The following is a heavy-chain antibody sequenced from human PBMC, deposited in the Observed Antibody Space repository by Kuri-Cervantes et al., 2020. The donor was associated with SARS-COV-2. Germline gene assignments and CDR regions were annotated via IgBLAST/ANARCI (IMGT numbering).Heavy chain of an antibody. CDR1: GFSLSTSGMC. Sequence: SGPTLVKPTQTLTQTCTFSGFSLSTSGMCVSWIRQPPGKALEWLARIDWDDDKYYSTSLKTRLTISKDTSKNQVVLTMTNTDPVDTATYYCARSTNPSSSGNWFDPWGQGTLVTVSS. CDR2: IDWDDDK. V-gene: IGHV2-70*11. D-gene: IGHD6-6*01. J-gene: IGHJ5*02. CDR3: ARSTNPSSSGNWFDP.